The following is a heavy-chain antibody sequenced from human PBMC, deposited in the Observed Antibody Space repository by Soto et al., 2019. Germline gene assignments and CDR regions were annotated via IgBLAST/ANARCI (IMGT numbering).Heavy chain of an antibody. CDR3: ARVGFLGSSSSRNWFDP. D-gene: IGHD6-6*01. CDR2: ISAYNGNT. J-gene: IGHJ5*02. CDR1: GYTFTSYG. Sequence: QVQLVQSGAEVKKPGASVKVSCKASGYTFTSYGISWVRQAPGQGLEWMGWISAYNGNTNYAQKLQGRVTMTTDTSTSTAYIELRSLRSDDKAVYYCARVGFLGSSSSRNWFDPWGQGTLVTVSS. V-gene: IGHV1-18*04.